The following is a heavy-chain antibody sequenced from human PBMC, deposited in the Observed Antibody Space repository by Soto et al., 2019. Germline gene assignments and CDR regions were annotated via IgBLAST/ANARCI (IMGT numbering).Heavy chain of an antibody. CDR3: AGSRTGALDY. D-gene: IGHD7-27*01. V-gene: IGHV1-2*02. Sequence: QVQLVQSGAGVKKPGASVKLSCKASGFTFIGHYIHWVRQAPGQGLEWVGWINPNSGGGTVYAQKFQGRGTMTADTSTSIASMDLTSLRGDDTAVYYCAGSRTGALDYWGPGALVTVSS. J-gene: IGHJ4*02. CDR1: GFTFIGHY. CDR2: INPNSGGGT.